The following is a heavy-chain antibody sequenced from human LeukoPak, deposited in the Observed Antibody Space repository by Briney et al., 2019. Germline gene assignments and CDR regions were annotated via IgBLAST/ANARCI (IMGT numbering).Heavy chain of an antibody. J-gene: IGHJ5*02. Sequence: SETLSLTCTVSGGSISSSSYYWGWIRQPPGKGLEWIGSIYYSGSTYYNPSLKSRVTISVDTSKNQFSLKLSSVTAADTAVYYCARDLTRDIVVVVAADDNWFDPWGQGTLVTVSS. CDR3: ARDLTRDIVVVVAADDNWFDP. V-gene: IGHV4-39*07. CDR2: IYYSGST. CDR1: GGSISSSSYY. D-gene: IGHD2-15*01.